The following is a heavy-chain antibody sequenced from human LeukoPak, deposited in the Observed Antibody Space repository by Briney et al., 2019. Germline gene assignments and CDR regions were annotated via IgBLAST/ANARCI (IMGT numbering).Heavy chain of an antibody. V-gene: IGHV6-1*01. Sequence: SQTLSLTCAISGDSVSSNSVTWNWIRQSPSRGLEWLGRTYYRSTWYNDYAVSVRGRITVNPDTSKNQFSLHLNSVTPEDTAVYYCATAVASSSGWYADYWGQGTLVTVSS. J-gene: IGHJ4*02. CDR3: ATAVASSSGWYADY. CDR1: GDSVSSNSVT. CDR2: TYYRSTWYN. D-gene: IGHD6-19*01.